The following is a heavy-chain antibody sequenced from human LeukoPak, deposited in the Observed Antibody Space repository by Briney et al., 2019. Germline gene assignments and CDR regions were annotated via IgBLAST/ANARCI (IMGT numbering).Heavy chain of an antibody. V-gene: IGHV3-30*09. CDR1: GFTFSSYA. CDR3: ARVGAPFDY. J-gene: IGHJ4*02. D-gene: IGHD1-26*01. CDR2: ISYDGSNK. Sequence: GGSLRLSCAASGFTFSSYAMHWVRQAPGKGLEWVAVISYDGSNKYYADSVKGRFAISRDNSKNTLYLQMNSLRAEDTAVYYCARVGAPFDYWGQGTLVTVSS.